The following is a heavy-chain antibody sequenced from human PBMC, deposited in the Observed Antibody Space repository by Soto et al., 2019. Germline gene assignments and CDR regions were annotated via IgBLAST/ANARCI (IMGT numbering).Heavy chain of an antibody. J-gene: IGHJ6*02. CDR1: GFTFSSYA. CDR3: ARSEGGDSSSWYSPHYYYYYGMDV. Sequence: QVQLVESGGGVVQPGRSLRLSCAASGFTFSSYAMHWVRQAPGKGLEWVAVISYDGSNKYYADSVKGRFTISRDNSKNTLYLQMNSLRAEDPAVYYCARSEGGDSSSWYSPHYYYYYGMDVWGQGTTVTVSS. V-gene: IGHV3-30-3*01. D-gene: IGHD6-13*01. CDR2: ISYDGSNK.